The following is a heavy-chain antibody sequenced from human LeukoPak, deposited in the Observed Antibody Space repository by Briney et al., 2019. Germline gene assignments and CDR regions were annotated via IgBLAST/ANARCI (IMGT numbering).Heavy chain of an antibody. CDR1: GGSISSYY. J-gene: IGHJ3*02. Sequence: SETLSLTCTVSGGSISSYYWSWIRQPAGKGLEWIGRIYTSGSTNYNPSLKSRVTMSVDTSKNQFSLKLSSVTAADTAVYYCARDLPEQQLDLAAFDIWGQGTMVTVSS. CDR2: IYTSGST. D-gene: IGHD6-13*01. V-gene: IGHV4-4*07. CDR3: ARDLPEQQLDLAAFDI.